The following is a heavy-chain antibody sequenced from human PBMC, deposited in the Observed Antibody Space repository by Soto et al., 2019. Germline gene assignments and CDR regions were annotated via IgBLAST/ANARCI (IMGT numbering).Heavy chain of an antibody. V-gene: IGHV1-69*12. CDR2: IIPIFGTA. J-gene: IGHJ4*02. Sequence: QVQLVQSGAEVKKPGSSVKVSCKASGGTFSSYAISWVRQAPGKGLEWMGGIIPIFGTANYAQKFQGRVTITADESTSTAYVELSSLRSEDTAVYYCARESRYCSGGSCYFLPGIDYWGQGTLVTVSS. D-gene: IGHD2-15*01. CDR3: ARESRYCSGGSCYFLPGIDY. CDR1: GGTFSSYA.